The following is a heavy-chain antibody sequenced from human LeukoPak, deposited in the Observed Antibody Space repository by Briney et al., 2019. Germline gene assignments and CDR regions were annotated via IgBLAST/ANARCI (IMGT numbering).Heavy chain of an antibody. Sequence: GGSLRLSCAASGFTFSGSAMHWVRQASGKGLEWVGRIRSKANGYATAYAASVKGRFTISRDDSKNTAYLQMNSLKTEDTAVYYCASSGYDYASDAFDIWGQGTMVTVSS. D-gene: IGHD5-12*01. CDR3: ASSGYDYASDAFDI. V-gene: IGHV3-73*01. CDR2: IRSKANGYAT. J-gene: IGHJ3*02. CDR1: GFTFSGSA.